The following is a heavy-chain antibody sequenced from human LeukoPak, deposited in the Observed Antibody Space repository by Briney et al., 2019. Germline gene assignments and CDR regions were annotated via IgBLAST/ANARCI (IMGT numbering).Heavy chain of an antibody. Sequence: GGSLRLSCATSGFTFSIYGMHWVRQAPGKGLEWVAFIRYGGINKYYADSVKGRFTISRDSFKNTLYLQMNSLRPEDTAVYYCAKEGDYYGSGSYRDGFDIWGQGTRATVSS. CDR3: AKEGDYYGSGSYRDGFDI. CDR1: GFTFSIYG. CDR2: IRYGGINK. V-gene: IGHV3-30*02. J-gene: IGHJ3*02. D-gene: IGHD3-10*01.